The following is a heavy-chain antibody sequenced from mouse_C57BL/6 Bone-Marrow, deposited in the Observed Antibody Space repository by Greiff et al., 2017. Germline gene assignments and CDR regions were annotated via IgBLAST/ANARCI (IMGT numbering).Heavy chain of an antibody. CDR3: ARLGGYYVYYYAMDY. V-gene: IGHV1-64*01. D-gene: IGHD2-3*01. CDR1: GYTFTSYW. CDR2: IHPNSGST. Sequence: QVQLQQPGAELVKPGASVKLSCKASGYTFTSYWMHWVKQRPGQGLEWIGMIHPNSGSTNYNEKFKSKATLTVDKSSSTAYMQLSSLTSEDSAVYDCARLGGYYVYYYAMDYWGQGTSVTVSS. J-gene: IGHJ4*01.